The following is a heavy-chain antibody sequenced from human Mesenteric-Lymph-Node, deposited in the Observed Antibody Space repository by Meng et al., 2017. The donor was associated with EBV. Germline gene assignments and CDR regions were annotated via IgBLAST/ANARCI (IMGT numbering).Heavy chain of an antibody. CDR1: GGSISSSNW. CDR3: ARVETYYHGSGSYDWFDP. J-gene: IGHJ5*02. V-gene: IGHV4-4*02. D-gene: IGHD3-10*01. CDR2: IYHTGTI. Sequence: QVQLQESGPGLVKPSGTLSLTCSVSGGSISSSNWWIWVRQPPGKGLEWIGEIYHTGTINYNPSLRSRVIMSLDKSENQVSLKLTSVTAADTAVYYCARVETYYHGSGSYDWFDPWGQGALVTVSS.